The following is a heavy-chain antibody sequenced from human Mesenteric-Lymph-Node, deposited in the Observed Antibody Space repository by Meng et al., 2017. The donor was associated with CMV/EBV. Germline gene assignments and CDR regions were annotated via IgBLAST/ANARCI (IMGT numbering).Heavy chain of an antibody. D-gene: IGHD3-3*01. CDR3: ARVDADFGLVTTRVMDV. CDR2: INPSGRST. Sequence: TSNSLYIHWVRQAPGQGLEWMGVINPSGRSTTYAHKFQGRVTVTRDTSTSTVYKDLNNLRSEDTAVYYCARVDADFGLVTTRVMDVWGQGTMVTVSS. J-gene: IGHJ6*02. V-gene: IGHV1-46*02. CDR1: TSNSLY.